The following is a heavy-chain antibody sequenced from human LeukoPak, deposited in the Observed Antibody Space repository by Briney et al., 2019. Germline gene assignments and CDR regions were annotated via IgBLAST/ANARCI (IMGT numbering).Heavy chain of an antibody. Sequence: GESLKISCRGSGYSFTSYWIAWVRQMPGKGLEWMGIVYPGDSGTRYSPSFQGQVTISADKSISTAYLQWSSVKASDNAMYYCARRIAVAGADGFDYWGQGTLVTVSS. J-gene: IGHJ4*02. CDR2: VYPGDSGT. CDR1: GYSFTSYW. CDR3: ARRIAVAGADGFDY. D-gene: IGHD6-19*01. V-gene: IGHV5-51*01.